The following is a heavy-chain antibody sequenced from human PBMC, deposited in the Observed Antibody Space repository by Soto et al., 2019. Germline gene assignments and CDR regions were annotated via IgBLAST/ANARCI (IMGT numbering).Heavy chain of an antibody. J-gene: IGHJ4*02. V-gene: IGHV1-18*01. Sequence: QVQLVQSGAEVKKPGASVKVSCKASGYTFTSYGISWVRQAPGQGLAWMGWISAYNDHTNYAQKLQGRVTMTTDTSTRTAYMELRSLRSDDTAVYYCAGAGRGPPDFGYWGQGTLVTVSS. CDR1: GYTFTSYG. CDR2: ISAYNDHT. CDR3: AGAGRGPPDFGY.